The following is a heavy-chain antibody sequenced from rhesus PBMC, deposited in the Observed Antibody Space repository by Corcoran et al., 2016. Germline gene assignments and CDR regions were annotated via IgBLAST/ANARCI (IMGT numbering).Heavy chain of an antibody. CDR3: TSEYSNYPYGLDS. J-gene: IGHJ6*01. D-gene: IGHD4-23*01. CDR2: ISNTDKTI. CDR1: GFTFSSYD. V-gene: IGHV3S4*01. Sequence: EVQLVESGGGLVQPGGSLRLSCAASGFTFSSYDMNWVRQALGKGLEWVSSISNTDKTISYADSVKGRFTISRDNAKNSLSLQMNSLKTEDTAVYYCTSEYSNYPYGLDSWGQGVVVTVSS.